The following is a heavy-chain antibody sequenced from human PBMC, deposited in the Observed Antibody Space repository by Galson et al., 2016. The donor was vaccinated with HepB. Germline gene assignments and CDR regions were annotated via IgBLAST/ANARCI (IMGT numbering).Heavy chain of an antibody. Sequence: SLRLSCAASGFSFSTYTMGWVRQAPGKGLEWVSTFDFHTGWTLYADSVKGLFTISRDTPKNTLYLQMNSLRVEDTAIYYCSKAYSGGSPYRAFDFRGQGTVVTVSP. CDR3: SKAYSGGSPYRAFDF. CDR1: GFSFSTYT. CDR2: FDFHTGWT. J-gene: IGHJ3*01. D-gene: IGHD2-15*01. V-gene: IGHV3-23*01.